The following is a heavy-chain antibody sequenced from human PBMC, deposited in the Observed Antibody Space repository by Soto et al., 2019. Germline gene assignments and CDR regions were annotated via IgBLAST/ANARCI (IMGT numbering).Heavy chain of an antibody. CDR2: ISGSGGNT. CDR3: AKAWKYSSDMDV. J-gene: IGHJ6*03. V-gene: IGHV3-23*01. D-gene: IGHD1-1*01. CDR1: GFTVSSYG. Sequence: PGGSLRLSCAASGFTVSSYGMNWVRQAPGKGLEWVSVISGSGGNTYYADSVKGRFTIFRDNSKNTLYLQMNSLRAEDTAVYYCAKAWKYSSDMDVWGKGTTVTVSS.